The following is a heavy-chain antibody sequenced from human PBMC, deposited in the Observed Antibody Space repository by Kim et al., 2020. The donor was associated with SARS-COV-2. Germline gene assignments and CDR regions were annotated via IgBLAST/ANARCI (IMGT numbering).Heavy chain of an antibody. CDR1: GFTFSSYG. CDR3: AKEGVGATWDY. J-gene: IGHJ4*02. Sequence: GGSLRLSCAASGFTFSSYGMHWVRQAPGKGPEWVAVIWYDGSNKYYADSVKGRFTISRDNSKNTLYLQMNSLRAEDTAVYYCAKEGVGATWDYWGQGTLVTVSS. D-gene: IGHD1-26*01. CDR2: IWYDGSNK. V-gene: IGHV3-33*06.